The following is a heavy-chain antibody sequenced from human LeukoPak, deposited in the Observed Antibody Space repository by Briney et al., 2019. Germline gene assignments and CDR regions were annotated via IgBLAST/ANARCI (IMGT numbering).Heavy chain of an antibody. J-gene: IGHJ5*02. Sequence: GGSLRLSCTASGFTFGDYAMSWFRQAPGRGLEWVGFIRSKAYGGTTEYAASVKGRFTISRDDSKSIAYLQMNSLKTEDTAVYYCTRLGYYGSGRFSGWFDPWGQGTLVTVSS. V-gene: IGHV3-49*03. CDR2: IRSKAYGGTT. D-gene: IGHD3-10*01. CDR1: GFTFGDYA. CDR3: TRLGYYGSGRFSGWFDP.